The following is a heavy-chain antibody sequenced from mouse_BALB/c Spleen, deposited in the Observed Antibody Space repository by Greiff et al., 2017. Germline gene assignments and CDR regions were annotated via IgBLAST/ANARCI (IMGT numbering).Heavy chain of an antibody. J-gene: IGHJ3*01. CDR2: ISSGGGST. D-gene: IGHD1-2*01. CDR1: GFAFSSYD. Sequence: EVKLQESGGGLVKPGGSLKLSCAASGFAFSSYDMSWVRQTPEKRLEWVAYISSGGGSTYYPDTVKGRFTISRDNAKNTLYLQMSSLKSEDTAMYYCARGEELLRLSWFAYWGQGTLVTVSA. V-gene: IGHV5-12-1*01. CDR3: ARGEELLRLSWFAY.